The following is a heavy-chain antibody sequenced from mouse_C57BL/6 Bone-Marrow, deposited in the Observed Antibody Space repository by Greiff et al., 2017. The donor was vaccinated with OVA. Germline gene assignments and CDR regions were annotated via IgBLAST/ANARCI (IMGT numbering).Heavy chain of an antibody. V-gene: IGHV1-55*01. CDR3: ARGYSNYPHYFDY. CDR2: IYPGSGST. CDR1: GYTFTSYW. D-gene: IGHD2-5*01. J-gene: IGHJ2*01. Sequence: QVQLQQPGAELVKPGASVKMSCKASGYTFTSYWLTWVKQRPGQGLEWFGDIYPGSGSTNYNAKFKSKATLTVDTSSSTAYMQLSSLTSEDSAVYYCARGYSNYPHYFDYWGQGTTLTVSS.